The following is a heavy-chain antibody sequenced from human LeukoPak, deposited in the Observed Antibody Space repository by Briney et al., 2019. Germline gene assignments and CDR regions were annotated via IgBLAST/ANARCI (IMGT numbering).Heavy chain of an antibody. D-gene: IGHD6-6*01. CDR3: ARDAVAARLRSYYYYMDV. V-gene: IGHV1-69*13. CDR1: GGTFSSYA. CDR2: IIPIFGTA. Sequence: SVNVSCKASGGTFSSYAISWVRQAPGQGLEWMGGIIPIFGTANYAQKFQGRVTITADESTSTAYMELSSLRSEDTAVYYCARDAVAARLRSYYYYMDVWGKGTTVTVSS. J-gene: IGHJ6*03.